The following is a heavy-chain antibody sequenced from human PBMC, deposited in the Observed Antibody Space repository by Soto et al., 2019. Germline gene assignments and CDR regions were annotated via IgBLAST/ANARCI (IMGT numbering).Heavy chain of an antibody. J-gene: IGHJ3*02. V-gene: IGHV2-5*02. D-gene: IGHD3-3*02. CDR2: IYWDDDQ. CDR1: GFSLSGDGVG. Sequence: QITLKESGPTLVKPTQSLTLTCTVSGFSLSGDGVGVGWIRQPPGKALEWLALIYWDDDQRYSPSLKTRLTITKDTSKNQVVLTMTNMDPVDTATYYCAHAFGGTSWPNDAFDIWSQGTVVTVSS. CDR3: AHAFGGTSWPNDAFDI.